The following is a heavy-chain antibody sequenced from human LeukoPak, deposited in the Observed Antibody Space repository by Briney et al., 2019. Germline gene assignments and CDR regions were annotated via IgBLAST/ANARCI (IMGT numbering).Heavy chain of an antibody. CDR1: GGSFSGYY. Sequence: SETLSLTCAVYGGSFSGYYWSWIRQPPGKGLEWIGEINHSGSTDYNPSLKSRVTISVDTFKSQFSLKLSSVTAADTAVYYCARGGGERGYYFDYWGQGTLVTVSS. J-gene: IGHJ4*02. V-gene: IGHV4-34*01. CDR2: INHSGST. CDR3: ARGGGERGYYFDY. D-gene: IGHD3-16*01.